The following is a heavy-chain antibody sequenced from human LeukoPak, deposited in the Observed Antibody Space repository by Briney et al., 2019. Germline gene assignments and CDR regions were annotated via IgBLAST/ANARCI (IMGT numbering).Heavy chain of an antibody. CDR1: GFTFSSYW. J-gene: IGHJ3*02. D-gene: IGHD6-13*01. CDR2: IKQDGSEK. V-gene: IGHV3-7*01. CDR3: ARAPLGRVAAAGMEAFDI. Sequence: GGSLRLSCAASGFTFSSYWMSWVRQAPGKGLEWVANIKQDGSEKYYVDSVKGRFTISRDNAKNSLYLQMNSLRAEDTAVYYCARAPLGRVAAAGMEAFDIWGQGTMVTVSS.